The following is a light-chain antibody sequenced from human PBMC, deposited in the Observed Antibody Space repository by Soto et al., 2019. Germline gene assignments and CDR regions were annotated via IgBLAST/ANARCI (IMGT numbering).Light chain of an antibody. CDR3: AAWDDRLHALI. V-gene: IGLV1-44*01. CDR1: SSNIGSNA. J-gene: IGLJ2*01. CDR2: NDN. Sequence: QSVLTQPPSASGTPGQRVTISCTGSSSNIGSNAVNWYQHCPGTAPKLLIYNDNQRPSGVPDPFSGSRSGTSASLAISGLRSEHEGDYYCAAWDDRLHALIFGGGTKLTVL.